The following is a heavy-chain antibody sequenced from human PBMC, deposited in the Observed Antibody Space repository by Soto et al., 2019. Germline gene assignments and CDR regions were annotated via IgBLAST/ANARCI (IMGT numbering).Heavy chain of an antibody. CDR3: ARDPGCSGGSCYLDY. J-gene: IGHJ4*02. CDR2: IIPILGIA. D-gene: IGHD2-15*01. CDR1: GGTFSSYT. V-gene: IGHV1-69*08. Sequence: QVQLVQSGAEVKKPGSSVKVSCKASGGTFSSYTISWVRQAPGQGLEWKGRIIPILGIANYAQKFQGRVTITADKSTSTAYMELSSLRSEDTAVYYCARDPGCSGGSCYLDYWGQGTLVTVSS.